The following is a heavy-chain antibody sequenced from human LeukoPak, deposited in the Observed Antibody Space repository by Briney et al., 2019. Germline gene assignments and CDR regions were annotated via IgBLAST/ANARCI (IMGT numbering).Heavy chain of an antibody. V-gene: IGHV4-38-2*02. CDR3: AREEMIVVVTPGGDAFDI. J-gene: IGHJ3*02. Sequence: SETLSLTCAVSGYSINSGYYWGWIRQPPGKGLEWIGSIYHSGSTYYNPSLKSRVTISVDTSKNQFSLKLSSVTAADTAVYYCAREEMIVVVTPGGDAFDIWGQGTMVTVSS. CDR1: GYSINSGYY. CDR2: IYHSGST. D-gene: IGHD3-22*01.